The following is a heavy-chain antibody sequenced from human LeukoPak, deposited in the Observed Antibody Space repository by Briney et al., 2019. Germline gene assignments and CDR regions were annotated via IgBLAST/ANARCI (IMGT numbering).Heavy chain of an antibody. V-gene: IGHV1-46*01. CDR1: GYTFTNYY. Sequence: ASVKVSCKASGYTFTNYYMHWVRQAPGQGLEWMGIIDPSGGSTTYAQKFQGRVTMTRDTSTSTVYMELTSLRSDDTAVYYCARCSGNGYYYYYMDVWGKGTTVTVSS. CDR2: IDPSGGST. D-gene: IGHD1-26*01. J-gene: IGHJ6*03. CDR3: ARCSGNGYYYYYMDV.